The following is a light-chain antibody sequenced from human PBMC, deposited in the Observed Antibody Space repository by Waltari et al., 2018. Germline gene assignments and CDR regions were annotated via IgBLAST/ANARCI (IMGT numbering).Light chain of an antibody. CDR1: QSVSCVS. V-gene: IGKV3-20*01. CDR2: GAS. CDR3: QQYGSSPHT. J-gene: IGKJ2*01. Sequence: EIVLTQSPGTLSLSPGVRATLACRASQSVSCVSLAWYQHKLAQAPRLLIYGASSWATGIPDRFTGSGSGTDFTLTISSLEPEDFAVYYCQQYGSSPHTFGQGTKLE.